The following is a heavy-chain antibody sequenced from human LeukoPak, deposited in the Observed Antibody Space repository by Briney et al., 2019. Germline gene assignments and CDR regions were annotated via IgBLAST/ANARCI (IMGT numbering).Heavy chain of an antibody. CDR1: GYTFTGYY. CDR2: INPNSGGT. Sequence: ASVTVSCKASGYTFTGYYMHWVRQAPGQGLEWMGWINPNSGGTNYAQKFQGRVTMTRDTSISTAYMELSRLRSDDTAVYYCARGALHCSGGSCYSVWFDPWGQGTLVTVSS. V-gene: IGHV1-2*02. D-gene: IGHD2-15*01. J-gene: IGHJ5*02. CDR3: ARGALHCSGGSCYSVWFDP.